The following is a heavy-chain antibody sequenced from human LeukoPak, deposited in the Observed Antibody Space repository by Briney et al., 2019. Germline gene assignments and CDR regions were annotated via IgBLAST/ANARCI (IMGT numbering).Heavy chain of an antibody. CDR3: ARKVIVGAPGGMDV. D-gene: IGHD1-26*01. CDR1: GYTFTGYY. CDR2: INPNSGGT. Sequence: AASVKVSCKASGYTFTGYYMHWVRQAPGQGLEWMGWINPNSGGTNYAQKFQGWVTMTRDTSISTAYMELSRLGSDDTAVYYCARKVIVGAPGGMDVWGQGTTVTVSS. V-gene: IGHV1-2*04. J-gene: IGHJ6*02.